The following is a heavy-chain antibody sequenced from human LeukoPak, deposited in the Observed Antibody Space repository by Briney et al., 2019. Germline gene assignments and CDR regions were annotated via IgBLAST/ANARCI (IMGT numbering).Heavy chain of an antibody. D-gene: IGHD2-15*01. V-gene: IGHV3-9*01. J-gene: IGHJ5*02. Sequence: PGRSLRLSCAGSGFTFDDYGMHWVRQAPGKGLEWVSGISWNRGTIGYTDSVKGRFTISRDNGKNSLYLQMNSLRAEDTAVYYCARLYCSGGSCYDYSWFDPWGQGTLVTVSS. CDR3: ARLYCSGGSCYDYSWFDP. CDR2: ISWNRGTI. CDR1: GFTFDDYG.